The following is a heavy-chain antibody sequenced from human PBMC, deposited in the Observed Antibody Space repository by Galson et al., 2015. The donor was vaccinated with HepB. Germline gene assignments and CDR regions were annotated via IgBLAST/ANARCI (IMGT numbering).Heavy chain of an antibody. Sequence: SLRLSCAASGFTFSSYWMSWVRQAPGKGLECVANIKQDGSEKYYVDSVKGRFTVSRDNAKNSLYLQMNSLRAEDTAMYYCARVRLWTGARPGGMDVWGQGTTVTVSS. V-gene: IGHV3-7*03. CDR1: GFTFSSYW. CDR2: IKQDGSEK. CDR3: ARVRLWTGARPGGMDV. D-gene: IGHD4/OR15-4a*01. J-gene: IGHJ6*02.